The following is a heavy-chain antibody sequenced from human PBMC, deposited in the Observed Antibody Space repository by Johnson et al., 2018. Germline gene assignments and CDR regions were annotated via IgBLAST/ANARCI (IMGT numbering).Heavy chain of an antibody. CDR2: IKTKSDGWAT. CDR3: TTDIKC. Sequence: EVQLVESGGGLVKPGESLRLSCAASGFTFSDAWMSWVRQAPGKGLEYIGRIKTKSDGWATNYAAPVNGRFTISRDDSTNTMYLQMNSLRSDDTAGYYCTTDIKCWGQGTLVTVSS. V-gene: IGHV3-15*01. D-gene: IGHD5/OR15-5a*01. CDR1: GFTFSDAW. J-gene: IGHJ4*02.